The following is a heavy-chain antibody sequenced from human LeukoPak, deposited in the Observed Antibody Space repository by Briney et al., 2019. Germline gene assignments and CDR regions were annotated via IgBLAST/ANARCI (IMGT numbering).Heavy chain of an antibody. Sequence: PSETLSLTCIVSAYSISSGYYWGWIRQPPGKGLEWIGSIYHSESTYYNPSLKSRVTISLDTSKNQFSLKLSSVTAADTAVYYCARLYSGSYIYWGQGTLVTVSS. CDR1: AYSISSGYY. CDR2: IYHSEST. D-gene: IGHD1-26*01. J-gene: IGHJ4*02. V-gene: IGHV4-38-2*02. CDR3: ARLYSGSYIY.